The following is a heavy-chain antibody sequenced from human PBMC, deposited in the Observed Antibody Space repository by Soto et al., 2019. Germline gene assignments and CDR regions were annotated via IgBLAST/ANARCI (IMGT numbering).Heavy chain of an antibody. D-gene: IGHD2-2*02. Sequence: QVQLQESGPGLVRPSQTLSLTCTVSGDSISSGIYYWSWIRQSPWKGLQWIGYVSYSGTTYYNPSLQCRITMSLDASKNHFSLKVTSVTAADTAVYFCAKAPYRGSNSRGSFDMWGQGTMVTVSS. J-gene: IGHJ3*02. V-gene: IGHV4-30-4*01. CDR2: VSYSGTT. CDR3: AKAPYRGSNSRGSFDM. CDR1: GDSISSGIYY.